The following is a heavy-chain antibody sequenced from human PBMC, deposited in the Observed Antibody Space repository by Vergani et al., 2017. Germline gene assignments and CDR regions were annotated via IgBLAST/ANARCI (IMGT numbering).Heavy chain of an antibody. J-gene: IGHJ3*02. CDR1: GGSISSSSYY. CDR2: IYYSGST. D-gene: IGHD3-3*01. CDR3: ARLLTIFGVVMRAFDI. V-gene: IGHV4-39*01. Sequence: QVQLQESGPGLVKPSETLSLTCTVSGGSISSSSYYWGWIRQPPGKGLEWIGSIYYSGSTYYNPSLSSRVTISVDTSKNQFSLKLSSVTAADTAVYYCARLLTIFGVVMRAFDIWGQGTMVTVSS.